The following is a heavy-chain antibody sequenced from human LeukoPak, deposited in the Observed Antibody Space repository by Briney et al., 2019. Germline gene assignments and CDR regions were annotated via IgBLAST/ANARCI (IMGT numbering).Heavy chain of an antibody. D-gene: IGHD3-16*01. CDR1: GYTFTGYY. Sequence: ASVKVSCKASGYTFTGYYMHWVRQAPGQGLEWMGWINPNSGGTNYAQKFQGRVTMTRDTSISTAYMELSRLRSDDTAVYYCARVELGAALPDYWGQGTLVTVPS. J-gene: IGHJ4*02. CDR2: INPNSGGT. V-gene: IGHV1-2*02. CDR3: ARVELGAALPDY.